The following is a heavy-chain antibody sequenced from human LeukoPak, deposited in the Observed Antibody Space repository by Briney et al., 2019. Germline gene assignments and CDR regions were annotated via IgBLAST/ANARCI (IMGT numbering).Heavy chain of an antibody. D-gene: IGHD3-3*01. Sequence: GASVKVSCKASGYTFTSYGISWVRQAPGQGLEWMGGIIPIFGTANYAQKFQGRVTITADESTSTAYMELSSLRSEDTAVHYCARALRFGPECWGQGTLVTVSS. CDR2: IIPIFGTA. V-gene: IGHV1-69*13. J-gene: IGHJ4*02. CDR3: ARALRFGPEC. CDR1: GYTFTSYG.